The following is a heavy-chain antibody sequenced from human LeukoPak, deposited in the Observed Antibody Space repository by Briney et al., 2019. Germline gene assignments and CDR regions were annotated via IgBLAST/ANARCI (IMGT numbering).Heavy chain of an antibody. CDR1: GFTFSSYW. CDR2: INTDGSST. V-gene: IGHV3-74*01. CDR3: ARSTGTRPIDAFDI. D-gene: IGHD1-1*01. Sequence: PGGSLRLSCAASGFTFSSYWMHWVRQAPGKGLVWFSRINTDGSSTSYADSVKGRFTISRDNAKNTLYLQMNSLRAEDTAVYYCARSTGTRPIDAFDIWGQGTMVTVSS. J-gene: IGHJ3*02.